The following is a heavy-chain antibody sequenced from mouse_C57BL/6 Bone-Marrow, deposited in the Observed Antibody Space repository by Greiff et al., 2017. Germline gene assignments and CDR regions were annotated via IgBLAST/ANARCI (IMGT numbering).Heavy chain of an antibody. CDR2: IRSKSNNYAT. D-gene: IGHD2-2*01. J-gene: IGHJ4*01. Sequence: EVKFVESGGGLVQPKGSLKLSCAASGFSFNTYAMNWVRQAPGKGLEWVARIRSKSNNYATYYADSVKDRFTISRDDSERLLYLQMNNLKTEDTAMYYCVRDGYDYAMDYWGQGTSVTVSS. V-gene: IGHV10-1*01. CDR3: VRDGYDYAMDY. CDR1: GFSFNTYA.